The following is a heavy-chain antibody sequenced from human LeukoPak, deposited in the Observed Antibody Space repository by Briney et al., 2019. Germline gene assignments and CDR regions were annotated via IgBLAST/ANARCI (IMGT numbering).Heavy chain of an antibody. CDR3: ARAHDSSGYYGNWFDP. V-gene: IGHV1-69*13. J-gene: IGHJ5*02. Sequence: SVKVSCKASGGTFSSYALTWVRQAPGQGLEWMGGIIPIFGTANYAQKFQGRVTITADESTSTGYMELSSLRSEDTAVYYCARAHDSSGYYGNWFDPWGQGTLVTVSS. CDR2: IIPIFGTA. D-gene: IGHD3-22*01. CDR1: GGTFSSYA.